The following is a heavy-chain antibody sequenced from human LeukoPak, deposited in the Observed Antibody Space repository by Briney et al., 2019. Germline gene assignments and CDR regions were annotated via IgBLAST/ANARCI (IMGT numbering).Heavy chain of an antibody. V-gene: IGHV4-38-2*02. Sequence: SEPLSLTCTGSNYSISNSLYWCWLRQPPGKGLEWIGSIYRSGSTFYNPSLKSRVTISLDTSKNQFSLKLSSVTAADTAVYFCARGTYGYYMDVWGKGTTVTVSS. J-gene: IGHJ6*03. CDR1: NYSISNSLY. CDR2: IYRSGST. D-gene: IGHD4-17*01. CDR3: ARGTYGYYMDV.